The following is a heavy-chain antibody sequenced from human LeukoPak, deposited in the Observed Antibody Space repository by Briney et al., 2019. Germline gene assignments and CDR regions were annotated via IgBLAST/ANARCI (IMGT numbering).Heavy chain of an antibody. CDR2: INPNSGGT. CDR3: ARWRSSSWYNWFDP. CDR1: GYTFTGYY. J-gene: IGHJ5*02. V-gene: IGHV1-2*02. Sequence: GASVKVSCKASGYTFTGYYMHWVRQAPGQGLEWMGWINPNSGGTNYAQKFQGRVTMTRDTSISTAYMELSRLRSDDTAVYYCARWRSSSWYNWFDPWGQGTLVTVSS. D-gene: IGHD6-13*01.